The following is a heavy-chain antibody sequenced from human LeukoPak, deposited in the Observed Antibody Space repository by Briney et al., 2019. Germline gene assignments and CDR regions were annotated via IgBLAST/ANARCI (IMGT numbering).Heavy chain of an antibody. CDR2: INTDGKNT. Sequence: GGPLRLSCTASGFTFSSYWMHWVRHAPGKGLVWVSRINTDGKNTDYADSVKGRFTISRDNAKNTLYLQMSSLRAEDTAVYYCARDLGATFAFDVWGQVTMVTVSS. D-gene: IGHD1-26*01. V-gene: IGHV3-74*01. J-gene: IGHJ3*01. CDR1: GFTFSSYW. CDR3: ARDLGATFAFDV.